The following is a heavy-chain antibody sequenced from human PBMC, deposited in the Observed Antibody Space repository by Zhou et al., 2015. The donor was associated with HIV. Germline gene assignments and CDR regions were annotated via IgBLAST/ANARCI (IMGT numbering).Heavy chain of an antibody. J-gene: IGHJ4*02. V-gene: IGHV1-46*01. Sequence: QVQLVQSGAEVKKPGASMKVSCKPFGYTFTSYYIHWVRQAPGQGLEWMGVINPSGGNTTYAQSFQGRISMTRDTSTRTVHMELGSLRSEDTAVYYCARGGPHYYDSSGYEDVWGQGTLVTVSS. CDR3: ARGGPHYYDSSGYEDV. CDR1: GYTFTSYY. CDR2: INPSGGNT. D-gene: IGHD3-22*01.